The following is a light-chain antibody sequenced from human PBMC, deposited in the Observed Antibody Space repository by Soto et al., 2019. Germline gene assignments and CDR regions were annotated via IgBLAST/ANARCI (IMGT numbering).Light chain of an antibody. Sequence: DIQMTQSRSSLSASVGDRVTITCRASQSISSYLNWYQQKPGKAPKLLIYAAPSLQSGVPSKFSGSGSATAFTLTISSLQPEDFATYYCEQSYSTPFTFRPGTKVDIK. CDR3: EQSYSTPFT. CDR1: QSISSY. V-gene: IGKV1-39*01. CDR2: AAP. J-gene: IGKJ3*01.